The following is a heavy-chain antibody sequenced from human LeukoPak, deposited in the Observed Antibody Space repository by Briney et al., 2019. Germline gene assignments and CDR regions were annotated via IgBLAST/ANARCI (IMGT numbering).Heavy chain of an antibody. CDR1: GGSISSGSYY. J-gene: IGHJ4*02. CDR3: ARASSIAARTFDY. Sequence: SQTLSLTCTVSGGSISSGSYYWSWIRQPAGKGLEWIGRIYTSGSTNYNPSLKSRVTISVDTSKNQFSLKLSSVTAADTAVYYCARASSIAARTFDYWGQGTLVTVSS. D-gene: IGHD6-6*01. CDR2: IYTSGST. V-gene: IGHV4-61*02.